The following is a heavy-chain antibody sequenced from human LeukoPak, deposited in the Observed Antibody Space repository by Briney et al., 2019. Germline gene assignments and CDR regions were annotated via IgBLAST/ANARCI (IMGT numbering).Heavy chain of an antibody. CDR3: ATRLCSSSGCRAYSQYSLDI. CDR1: GFTLSIYW. D-gene: IGHD2-2*01. J-gene: IGHJ6*04. V-gene: IGHV3-7*01. CDR2: IKQDGSEK. Sequence: GGSLRLSCAASGFTLSIYWMSWVRQAPGKGLEWVANIKQDGSEKHYVDSVKGRFTISRDNAKNSLYLQMNSLRAEDTAVYHCATRLCSSSGCRAYSQYSLDIWGRGTTVTVSS.